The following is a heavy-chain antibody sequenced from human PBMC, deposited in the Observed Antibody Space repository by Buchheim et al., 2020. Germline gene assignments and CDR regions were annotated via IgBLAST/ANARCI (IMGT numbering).Heavy chain of an antibody. CDR1: GFTFSSYA. CDR3: AKDPVVWFGELSYYFDY. Sequence: EVQLLESGGGLVQPGGSLRLSCAASGFTFSSYAMSWVRQAPGKGLEWVSAISGSGGSTYFADSVKGRFTISRDNSKNTLYLQRNSLRAEDTAVYYCAKDPVVWFGELSYYFDYWGQGTL. CDR2: ISGSGGST. J-gene: IGHJ4*02. D-gene: IGHD3-10*01. V-gene: IGHV3-23*01.